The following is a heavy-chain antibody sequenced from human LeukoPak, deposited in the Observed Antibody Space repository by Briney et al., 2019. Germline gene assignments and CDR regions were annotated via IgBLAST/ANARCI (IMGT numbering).Heavy chain of an antibody. CDR2: ISNSGRTM. D-gene: IGHD3-3*01. V-gene: IGHV3-11*01. J-gene: IGHJ2*01. CDR1: GFTFTDYY. Sequence: GGSLRLSCAASGFTFTDYYMSWIRQAPGKGLEWLSYISNSGRTMYYADSVKGRVTVSRDNANNSLSLQMNSLRVEDTAVYYCARVYDFWPIYGSPFNLWGRGTLVTVSS. CDR3: ARVYDFWPIYGSPFNL.